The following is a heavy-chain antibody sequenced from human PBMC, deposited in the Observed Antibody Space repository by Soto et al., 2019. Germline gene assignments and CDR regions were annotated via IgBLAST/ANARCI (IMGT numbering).Heavy chain of an antibody. J-gene: IGHJ6*02. CDR1: GYRLVSYW. CDR3: ARPGGSTSSVRRGYSGMDV. V-gene: IGHV5-51*01. CDR2: IYPGDSDT. Sequence: PVQPLKVSSKGSGYRLVSYWIGWVLQMPGKGVEWTGIIYPGDSDTRYSPSFQGQVTISADKSISTVYLQWSSLNASDTAMYYCARPGGSTSSVRRGYSGMDVWGQGTTVTVSS. D-gene: IGHD1-1*01.